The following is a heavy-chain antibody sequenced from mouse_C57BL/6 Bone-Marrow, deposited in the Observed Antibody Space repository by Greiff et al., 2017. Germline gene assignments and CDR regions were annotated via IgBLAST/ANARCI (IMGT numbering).Heavy chain of an antibody. V-gene: IGHV1-55*01. D-gene: IGHD2-5*01. Sequence: QVQLQQSGAELVKPGASVKMSCKASGYTFTSYWITWVKQRPGQGLEWIGDIYPGSGSTNYNEKFKSKATLTVDTASSTAYMQLSSLTSEDSAVYYCARPYYSNYWYFDVWGTGTTVTGSS. CDR3: ARPYYSNYWYFDV. CDR1: GYTFTSYW. J-gene: IGHJ1*03. CDR2: IYPGSGST.